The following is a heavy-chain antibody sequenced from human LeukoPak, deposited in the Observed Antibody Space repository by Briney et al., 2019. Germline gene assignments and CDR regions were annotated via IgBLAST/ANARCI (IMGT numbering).Heavy chain of an antibody. D-gene: IGHD5-12*01. CDR2: INHSGST. CDR1: GGSFSGYY. Sequence: SETLSLTCAVYGGSFSGYYWSWIRQPPGKGPEWIGEINHSGSTNYNPSLKSRVTISVDTSKNQFSLKLSSVTAADTAVYYCARRDTDSGYDNYYFDYWGQGTLVTVSS. CDR3: ARRDTDSGYDNYYFDY. J-gene: IGHJ4*02. V-gene: IGHV4-34*01.